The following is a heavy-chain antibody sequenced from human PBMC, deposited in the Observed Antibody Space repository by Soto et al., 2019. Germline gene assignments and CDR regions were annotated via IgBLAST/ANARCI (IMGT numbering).Heavy chain of an antibody. CDR2: IYYSGST. V-gene: IGHV4-38-2*01. J-gene: IGHJ6*02. CDR3: ARGGRYRYGLDV. D-gene: IGHD3-9*01. Sequence: GSLRLCCAACGFTVSSNYWGWIRQPPGKGLEWIGSIYYSGSTYYNPSLKSRVTISVDTSKNQLSLKLTSVTAADTAVYYCARGGRYRYGLDVWGQGTTVTVSS. CDR1: GFTVSSNY.